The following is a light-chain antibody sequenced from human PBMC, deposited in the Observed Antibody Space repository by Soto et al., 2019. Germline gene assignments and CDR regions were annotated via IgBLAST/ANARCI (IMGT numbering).Light chain of an antibody. V-gene: IGKV1-9*01. CDR1: QGISDS. CDR2: GAS. J-gene: IGKJ4*01. CDR3: QKCNAYPLP. Sequence: DIQLTQSPSFLSASVGDRVTISCRASQGISDSLAWYQQKPGKAPKLLIYGASTLQSGVPSRFSGRASGTEFTRTISSLQPEDFATYFCQKCNAYPLPFGGGTKLEIK.